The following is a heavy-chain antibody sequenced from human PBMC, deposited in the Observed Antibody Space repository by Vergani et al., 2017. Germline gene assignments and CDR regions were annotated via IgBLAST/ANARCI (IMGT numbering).Heavy chain of an antibody. CDR2: IYPGDSEV. D-gene: IGHD3-10*01. J-gene: IGHJ3*01. V-gene: IGHV5-51*01. CDR3: ASGGHGSENGGALQL. Sequence: EKQLVQSGSETKKPGESLKLSCQAFGYIFSNFSIGWLRQRPGRGLDWMGIIYPGDSEVKSNPTFRGQVIFSVDTPVNTAYLQGRSQQASDTATYFCASGGHGSENGGALQLWGQGTNITVSS. CDR1: GYIFSNFS.